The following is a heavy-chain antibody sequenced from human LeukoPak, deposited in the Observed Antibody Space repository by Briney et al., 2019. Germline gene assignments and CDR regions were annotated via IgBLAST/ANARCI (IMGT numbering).Heavy chain of an antibody. V-gene: IGHV4-59*01. D-gene: IGHD3-3*01. CDR2: IYYSGST. CDR3: ARELRFSSYYYYTDV. Sequence: PSETLSLTCTVSGGSISSYYWSWIRQPPGKGLEWIWYIYYSGSTNYNPSLKSRVTISVDTSKNQFSLKLSSVTAADTAVYYCARELRFSSYYYYTDVWGKGTTVTVSS. CDR1: GGSISSYY. J-gene: IGHJ6*03.